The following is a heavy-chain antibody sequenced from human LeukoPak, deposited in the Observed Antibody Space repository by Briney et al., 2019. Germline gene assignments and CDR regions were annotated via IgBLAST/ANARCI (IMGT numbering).Heavy chain of an antibody. CDR1: GFTFDDYG. J-gene: IGHJ4*02. Sequence: PGGSLRLSCAASGFTFDDYGMSWVRQAPGKGLEWVSGINWNGGSTGYADSVKGRFTISRDNAKNSLYLQMNSLRAEDTALYYCERVVHTYDFWSGYYTGGYFVYWGQGTLVTVSS. CDR3: ERVVHTYDFWSGYYTGGYFVY. D-gene: IGHD3-3*01. CDR2: INWNGGST. V-gene: IGHV3-20*04.